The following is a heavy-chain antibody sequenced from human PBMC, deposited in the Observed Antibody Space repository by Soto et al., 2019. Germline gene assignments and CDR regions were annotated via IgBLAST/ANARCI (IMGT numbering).Heavy chain of an antibody. D-gene: IGHD4-4*01. J-gene: IGHJ5*02. CDR3: ARATVGTERATISYLWLDP. CDR2: IYYSGST. Sequence: SETLSLTCTVSGGSVSGGSYYWSWIRQPPGKGLEWIGYIYYSGSTNYNPSLKSRVTISVDTSKNQFSLKLSSVTAADTAVYYCARATVGTERATISYLWLDPWGKGNLVTVAS. V-gene: IGHV4-61*01. CDR1: GGSVSGGSYY.